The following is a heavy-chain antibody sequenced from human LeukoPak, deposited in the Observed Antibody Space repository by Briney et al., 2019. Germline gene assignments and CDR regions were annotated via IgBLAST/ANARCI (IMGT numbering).Heavy chain of an antibody. CDR1: GFTVSSNY. D-gene: IGHD1-26*01. CDR2: IYSGGST. CDR3: ARDRSYDWYFDL. Sequence: GGSLRLSCAASGFTVSSNYMSWVRKAPGKGLEWVSIIYSGGSTYYADSVKGRFTISRDNSKNTLYLQMNSLRAEDTAVYYCARDRSYDWYFDLWGRGTLVTVSS. J-gene: IGHJ2*01. V-gene: IGHV3-53*01.